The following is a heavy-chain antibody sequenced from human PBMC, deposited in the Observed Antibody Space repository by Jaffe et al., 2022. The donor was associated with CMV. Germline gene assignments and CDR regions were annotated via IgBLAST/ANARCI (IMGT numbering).Heavy chain of an antibody. D-gene: IGHD3-16*01. CDR2: IHTGGST. V-gene: IGHV3-53*01. J-gene: IGHJ4*02. Sequence: EVQLVESGGGLIQPGGSLRLSCAASEFSVSGNYMGWVRQAPGKGLEWVSIIHTGGSTYYADSVRGRFTISRDNSKNTLYLQMNSLRGEDTAMYYCVTKLRTFDDWGQGTLVTVSS. CDR3: VTKLRTFDD. CDR1: EFSVSGNY.